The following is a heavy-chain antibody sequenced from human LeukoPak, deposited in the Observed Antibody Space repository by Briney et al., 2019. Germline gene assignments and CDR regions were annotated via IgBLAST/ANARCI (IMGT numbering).Heavy chain of an antibody. D-gene: IGHD7-27*01. CDR2: ISGSGGST. CDR1: GFTFSSYA. CDR3: AKVLTGDGYCYYGMDV. J-gene: IGHJ6*02. V-gene: IGHV3-23*01. Sequence: GGSLRLSCAASGFTFSSYAMSWVRQAPGKGLEWVSAISGSGGSTYYADSVKGRFTISRDNSKNTLYLQMNSLRAEDTAVYYCAKVLTGDGYCYYGMDVWGQGTTVTVSS.